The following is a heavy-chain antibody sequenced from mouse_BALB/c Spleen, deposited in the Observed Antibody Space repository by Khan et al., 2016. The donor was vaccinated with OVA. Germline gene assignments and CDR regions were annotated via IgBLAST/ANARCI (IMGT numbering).Heavy chain of an antibody. CDR2: IWSDGST. D-gene: IGHD2-10*01. Sequence: VQLQQSGPGLVAPSQSLSITCTISGFSLTNYGVHWLRQPPGRGLEWLVVIWSDGSTTYNSALKSRLSISKANSKSHVFLKLNSLQTDDTAMYYCARQPYYHYNIMDYWGQGTSVTVSS. CDR3: ARQPYYHYNIMDY. J-gene: IGHJ4*01. CDR1: GFSLTNYG. V-gene: IGHV2-6-1*01.